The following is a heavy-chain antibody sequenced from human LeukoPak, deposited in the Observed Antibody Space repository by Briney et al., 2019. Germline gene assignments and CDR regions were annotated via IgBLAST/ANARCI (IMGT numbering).Heavy chain of an antibody. V-gene: IGHV3-21*01. D-gene: IGHD6-19*01. CDR1: GFTFSSYS. CDR3: ARVAGYSSGWYEEIYYFDY. CDR2: ISSSSSYI. Sequence: GGSLRLSCAASGFTFSSYSMNWVRQAPGKGLEWVSSISSSSSYIYYADPVKGRFTISRDNAKNSLYLQMNSLRAEDTAVYYCARVAGYSSGWYEEIYYFDYWGQGTLVTVSS. J-gene: IGHJ4*02.